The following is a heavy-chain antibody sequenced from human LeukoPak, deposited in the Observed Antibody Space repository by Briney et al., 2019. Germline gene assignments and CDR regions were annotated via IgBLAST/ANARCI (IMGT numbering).Heavy chain of an antibody. V-gene: IGHV3-66*02. D-gene: IGHD3-10*01. Sequence: GGSLRLSCAASGFTVSSNYMSWVRQAPGKGLEWVSVIYSGGSTYYADSVKGRFTISRDNSKNTLYLQMNSLRAEDTAVYYCATSSGIRRGAAYYYYYMDVWGKGTTVTVSS. CDR3: ATSSGIRRGAAYYYYYMDV. CDR1: GFTVSSNY. CDR2: IYSGGST. J-gene: IGHJ6*03.